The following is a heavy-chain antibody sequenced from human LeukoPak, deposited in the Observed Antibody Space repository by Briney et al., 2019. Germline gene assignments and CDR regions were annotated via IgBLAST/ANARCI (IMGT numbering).Heavy chain of an antibody. V-gene: IGHV4-34*01. D-gene: IGHD3-3*01. CDR2: INHSGST. CDR3: ARTRYYDFPFDP. J-gene: IGHJ5*02. Sequence: SETLSLTCAVYGGSFSGYYWSWIRQPPGKGLEWIGEINHSGSTNYNPSLKSRVTISVDTSKNQFSLKLSSVTAADTAVYYCARTRYYDFPFDPWGQGTLVTVSS. CDR1: GGSFSGYY.